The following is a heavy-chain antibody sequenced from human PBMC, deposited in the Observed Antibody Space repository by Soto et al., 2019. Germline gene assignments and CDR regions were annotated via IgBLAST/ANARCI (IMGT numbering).Heavy chain of an antibody. Sequence: SETRSLTCTVSVCSISSFCYSWSWIRHYPGKGLEWIGYIYFTGTTYYSPSLKSRVTISVDTSKNQFSLKLSSVTAADTAVYYCARFDYGDFRNWFDPWGQGTLVTVSS. V-gene: IGHV4-31*03. J-gene: IGHJ5*02. CDR3: ARFDYGDFRNWFDP. D-gene: IGHD4-17*01. CDR2: IYFTGTT. CDR1: VCSISSFCYS.